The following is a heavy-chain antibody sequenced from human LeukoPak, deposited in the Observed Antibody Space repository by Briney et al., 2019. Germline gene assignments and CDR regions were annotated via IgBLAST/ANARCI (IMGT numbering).Heavy chain of an antibody. V-gene: IGHV4-4*07. D-gene: IGHD3-10*01. J-gene: IGHJ6*03. Sequence: PSETLSLTCTVSGGSISSYYWSWIRQPAEKGLEWIGRIYTSGSTNYNPSLKSRVTMSVDTSKNQFSLKLSSVTAADTAVYYCARDYSYYYGSGSFDYYYYYMDVWGKGTTVTVSS. CDR3: ARDYSYYYGSGSFDYYYYYMDV. CDR2: IYTSGST. CDR1: GGSISSYY.